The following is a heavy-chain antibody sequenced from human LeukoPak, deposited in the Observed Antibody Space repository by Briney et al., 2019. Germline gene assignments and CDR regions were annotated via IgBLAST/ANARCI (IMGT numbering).Heavy chain of an antibody. CDR1: GYSISSGYY. Sequence: SETLTLTCTVSGYSISSGYYWGWIRQPPGKGLEWIGSIYHSGSTNYNPSLKSRVTISVDTSKNQFSLKLSSVTAADTAVYYCARNKRGYSYGSSYYYMDVWGKGTTVTVSS. J-gene: IGHJ6*03. CDR2: IYHSGST. V-gene: IGHV4-38-2*02. CDR3: ARNKRGYSYGSSYYYMDV. D-gene: IGHD5-18*01.